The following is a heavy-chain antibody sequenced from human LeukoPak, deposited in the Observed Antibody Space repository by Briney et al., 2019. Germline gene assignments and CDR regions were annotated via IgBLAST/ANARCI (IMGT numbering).Heavy chain of an antibody. V-gene: IGHV4-4*02. CDR3: ATNGYYCMDV. J-gene: IGHJ6*03. Sequence: SSGTLSLTCAVSGGSISSSTNWWSWVRQPPGKGLEWIGEIYHSGGTNYNPSLKSRITISVDKSQNQFSLKVNSLTAADTAVYYCATNGYYCMDVWGKGTTVTVSS. CDR1: GGSISSSTNW. CDR2: IYHSGGT. D-gene: IGHD2-8*01.